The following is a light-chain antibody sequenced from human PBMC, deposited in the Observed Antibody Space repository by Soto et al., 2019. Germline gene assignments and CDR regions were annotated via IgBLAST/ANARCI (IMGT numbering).Light chain of an antibody. CDR2: GAS. J-gene: IGKJ3*01. V-gene: IGKV3-20*01. Sequence: EIVLTQSPGPLSLSPGEIATLSCRASQSVSSNNLAWYQQRPGQAPRVVIYGASTRATGIPERFSGSGSGTDFTLTISRLEPEDFAVYYCQQYGRSPFTFGPGTKVDIK. CDR3: QQYGRSPFT. CDR1: QSVSSNN.